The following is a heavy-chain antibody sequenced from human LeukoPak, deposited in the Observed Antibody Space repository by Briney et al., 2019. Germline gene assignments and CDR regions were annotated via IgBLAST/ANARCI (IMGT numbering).Heavy chain of an antibody. J-gene: IGHJ4*02. CDR3: ARDPGSGYYPDY. CDR2: IYYSGST. D-gene: IGHD3-22*01. Sequence: SETLSLTCTVSGDSISSSSYYWGWIRQPPGKGLEWIGSIYYSGSTYYNPSLKSRVTISVDTSKNQFSLKLSSVTAADTAVYYCARDPGSGYYPDYWGQGTLVTVSS. V-gene: IGHV4-39*02. CDR1: GDSISSSSYY.